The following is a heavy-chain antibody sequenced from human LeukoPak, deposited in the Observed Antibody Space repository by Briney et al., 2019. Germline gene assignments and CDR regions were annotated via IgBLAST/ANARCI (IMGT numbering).Heavy chain of an antibody. V-gene: IGHV5-51*01. Sequence: GESLKISCKGSGYRFTSYWIGWVRQMPGKGLEWMGIIYPGDSDTRYSPSFQGQVTISADKSISTAYLQWSSLRASDTAMYYCARGKSRDGYNYPLDYWGQGTLVTVSS. CDR2: IYPGDSDT. CDR3: ARGKSRDGYNYPLDY. J-gene: IGHJ4*02. CDR1: GYRFTSYW. D-gene: IGHD5-24*01.